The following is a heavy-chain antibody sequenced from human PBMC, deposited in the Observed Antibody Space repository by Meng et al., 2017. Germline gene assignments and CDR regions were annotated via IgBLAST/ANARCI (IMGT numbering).Heavy chain of an antibody. Sequence: VQVLVCVGCCVQPGGSLRLSCASSGFPFSSYAMSWVRQAPGKGLEWVSRISPDGTSTDYADSVKGRFSIFRDNARNTLYLQMNDLRVEETAVYYCVRGGEKQQLGCDYWGQGTLVTVSS. CDR3: VRGGEKQQLGCDY. D-gene: IGHD6-13*01. V-gene: IGHV3-74*02. CDR1: GFPFSSYA. CDR2: ISPDGTST. J-gene: IGHJ4*02.